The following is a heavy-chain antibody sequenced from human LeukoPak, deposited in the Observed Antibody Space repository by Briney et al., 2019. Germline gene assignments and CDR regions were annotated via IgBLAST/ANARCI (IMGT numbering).Heavy chain of an antibody. V-gene: IGHV3-30*02. D-gene: IGHD5-24*01. Sequence: GGSLRLSCAAPGFTFSNFGMHWVRQAPGQGLEWVTFISYDGSNQYYADSVKGRFTISRDNSKNTLSLQMNGLRAEDTAIYYCANGPTKDGYHYYFDYWGQGTLVTVSS. J-gene: IGHJ4*02. CDR1: GFTFSNFG. CDR2: ISYDGSNQ. CDR3: ANGPTKDGYHYYFDY.